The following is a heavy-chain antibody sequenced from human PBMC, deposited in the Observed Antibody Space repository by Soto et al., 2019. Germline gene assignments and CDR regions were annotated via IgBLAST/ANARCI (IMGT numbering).Heavy chain of an antibody. V-gene: IGHV1-3*01. J-gene: IGHJ4*02. Sequence: QVQLVQSGAEVKKPGASVKVSCKTSGYTFPRYALHWVRQAPGQRLEWMGWINPANGNTKYSQKSQGRVTFTRDTSASTAYMELSSVISEDTAVYYCARRGALTSYFFGYYFDYWGQGALVTVSS. CDR2: INPANGNT. CDR1: GYTFPRYA. CDR3: ARRGALTSYFFGYYFDY. D-gene: IGHD3-9*01.